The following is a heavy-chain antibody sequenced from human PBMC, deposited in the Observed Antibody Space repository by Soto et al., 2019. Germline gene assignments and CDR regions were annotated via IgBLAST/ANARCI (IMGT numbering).Heavy chain of an antibody. D-gene: IGHD3-22*01. CDR1: CGSISSSSFY. Sequence: TSGTLSLTCTVSCGSISSSSFYWGWVRQPPGEGLGGVGSIYYSGGTYYNPSLKSRVTISVDTSKNQFSLKLSSVTAADTAVYYCARHGMDYYDSSGYYYSPYYFDYWGQGTLVTVSS. CDR2: IYYSGGT. CDR3: ARHGMDYYDSSGYYYSPYYFDY. V-gene: IGHV4-39*01. J-gene: IGHJ4*02.